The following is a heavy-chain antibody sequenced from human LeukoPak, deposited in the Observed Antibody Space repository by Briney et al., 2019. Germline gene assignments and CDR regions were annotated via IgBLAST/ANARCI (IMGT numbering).Heavy chain of an antibody. CDR1: GYTFTSYG. CDR3: ARADSVYYDFWSGYYLDAFDI. Sequence: ASVKVSCKASGYTFTSYGISWVRQAPGQGLEWMGWISAYNGNTNYAQKLQGRVTMTTDTSTSTAYMELRSLRSDDTAVYYCARADSVYYDFWSGYYLDAFDIWGQGTMVTVSS. D-gene: IGHD3-3*01. J-gene: IGHJ3*02. V-gene: IGHV1-18*01. CDR2: ISAYNGNT.